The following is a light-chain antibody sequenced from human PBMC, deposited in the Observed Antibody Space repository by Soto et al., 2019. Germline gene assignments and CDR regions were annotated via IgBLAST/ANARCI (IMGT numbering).Light chain of an antibody. J-gene: IGKJ4*01. V-gene: IGKV1-5*03. CDR2: KAS. CDR3: QQYDSYSET. Sequence: DIQMTQSPSTLSASVGDRVTITCRASQSISSWLAWYQQKPGKAPKLLIYKASTLEGGVPSRFSGSGSGTEFTLTISSLQPDDFATYYCQQYDSYSETFGRGTKVEVK. CDR1: QSISSW.